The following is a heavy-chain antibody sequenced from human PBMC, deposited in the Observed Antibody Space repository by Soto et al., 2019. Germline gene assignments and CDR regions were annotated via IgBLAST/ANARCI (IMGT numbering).Heavy chain of an antibody. V-gene: IGHV3-33*01. CDR2: IWYDGSNK. CDR1: GFTFSSYG. Sequence: GGSLRLSCAASGFTFSSYGMHWVRQAPGKGLEWVAVIWYDGSNKYYADSVKGRFTISRDNSKNTLYLQMNSLRAEDTAVYYCARDYYDSSGYYYFDYWGQGTLVTVSS. J-gene: IGHJ4*02. CDR3: ARDYYDSSGYYYFDY. D-gene: IGHD3-22*01.